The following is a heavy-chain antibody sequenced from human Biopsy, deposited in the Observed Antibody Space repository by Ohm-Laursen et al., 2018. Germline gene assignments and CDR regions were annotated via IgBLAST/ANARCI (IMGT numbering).Heavy chain of an antibody. CDR1: GYTFYSYG. V-gene: IGHV1-8*01. Sequence: GASVKVSCKASGYTFYSYGITWVRQATGQGLEWMGWMNPDSGNTGYAQNFQGRVTMTRNTSISTAYMELSSLRSEDTAVYYCVLASFDYWGQGTLVTVPS. J-gene: IGHJ4*02. CDR3: VLASFDY. CDR2: MNPDSGNT.